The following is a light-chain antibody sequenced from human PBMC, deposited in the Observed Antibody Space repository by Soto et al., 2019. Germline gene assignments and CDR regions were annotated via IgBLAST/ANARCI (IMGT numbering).Light chain of an antibody. CDR1: SSDVGAYNS. CDR3: CSSAPERSYV. J-gene: IGLJ1*01. V-gene: IGLV2-23*01. CDR2: KGT. Sequence: QSVLAQPASVSGSPGQSITISCTGTSSDVGAYNSVSWYQQHPHRAPQVIIYKGTQRPSGVSNRFSGSTSGNAASLTISALQADHEAGFFWCSSAPERSYVFGTGTKVTVL.